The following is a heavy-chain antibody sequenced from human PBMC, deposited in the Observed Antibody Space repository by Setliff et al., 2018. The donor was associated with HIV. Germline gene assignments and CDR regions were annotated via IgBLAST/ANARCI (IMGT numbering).Heavy chain of an antibody. Sequence: SETLSLTCTVSGGSISSGGYYWSWIRQHPGKGLEWIGYIYYSETTYYNPSLKSRVTISVDKSKNHFSLKLTSVTAADTAVYYCARDQGYSYGSGPFHSWGQWTMVTVSS. CDR1: GGSISSGGYY. CDR3: ARDQGYSYGSGPFHS. V-gene: IGHV4-31*03. D-gene: IGHD5-18*01. CDR2: IYYSETT. J-gene: IGHJ3*02.